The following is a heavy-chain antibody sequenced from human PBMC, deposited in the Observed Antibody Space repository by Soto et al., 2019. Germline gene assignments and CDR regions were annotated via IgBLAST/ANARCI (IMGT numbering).Heavy chain of an antibody. CDR2: INPRAGST. CDR1: GYTFTSNF. J-gene: IGHJ3*01. Sequence: QVQLVQSGAEVKKPGASVKVSCQASGYTFTSNFIHWVRQAPGQGLEWIGEINPRAGSTTYAQKFQGRLTVTRDTSTSTVYMNLSSLTSDDTAVYYCTRLRLLKGAFDVWGQGTMVTVSS. V-gene: IGHV1-46*03. CDR3: TRLRLLKGAFDV.